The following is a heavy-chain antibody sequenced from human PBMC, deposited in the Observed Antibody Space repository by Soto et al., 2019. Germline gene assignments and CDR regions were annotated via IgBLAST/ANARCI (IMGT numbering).Heavy chain of an antibody. CDR2: IYPSDSDT. Sequence: GESLKISCQASGYTFTNDWIGWVRQMPGKGLEWMVIIYPSDSDTRYNPSFQGQVTISVDKSISTAYLQWSSLKASDTAMYYCASSHRVATTCGRLDAWGQGTLVTVSS. CDR1: GYTFTNDW. J-gene: IGHJ5*02. D-gene: IGHD5-12*01. CDR3: ASSHRVATTCGRLDA. V-gene: IGHV5-51*01.